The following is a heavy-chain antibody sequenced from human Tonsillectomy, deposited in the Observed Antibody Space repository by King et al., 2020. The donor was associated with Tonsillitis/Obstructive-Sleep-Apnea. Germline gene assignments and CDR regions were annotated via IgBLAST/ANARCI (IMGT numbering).Heavy chain of an antibody. J-gene: IGHJ5*02. CDR1: GFPFSDYA. CDR2: IRNNGAYT. CDR3: AKVVYYSGAHKFDP. V-gene: IGHV3-23*04. Sequence: VQLVESGGGLVQPGGSLRLSCAASGFPFSDYAMVWVRQAPGKGLQWVSIIRNNGAYTYYADSVKDRLTISRDNYRNVVYLQMDSLSPDDTAVYYCAKVVYYSGAHKFDPWGQGTLVTVSS. D-gene: IGHD2-15*01.